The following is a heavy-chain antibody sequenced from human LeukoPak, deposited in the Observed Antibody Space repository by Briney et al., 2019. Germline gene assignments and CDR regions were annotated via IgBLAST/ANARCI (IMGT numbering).Heavy chain of an antibody. CDR2: ISGSGGST. V-gene: IGHV3-23*01. Sequence: GGSLRLSCAASGFTFNSYGMHWVRQAPGKGLEWVSAISGSGGSTYYADSVKGRFTISRDNSKNTLYLQMNSLRAEDTAVYYCAKTGGSFYFDYWGQGTLVTVSS. CDR3: AKTGGSFYFDY. CDR1: GFTFNSYG. J-gene: IGHJ4*02. D-gene: IGHD1-26*01.